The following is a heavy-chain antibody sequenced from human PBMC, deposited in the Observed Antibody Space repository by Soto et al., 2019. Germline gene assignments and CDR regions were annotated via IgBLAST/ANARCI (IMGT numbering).Heavy chain of an antibody. CDR1: GYTFTGYY. J-gene: IGHJ5*02. CDR2: INPNSGGT. D-gene: IGHD3-10*01. Sequence: GASVKVSCKASGYTFTGYYMHWVRQAPGQGLEWMGWINPNSGGTNYAQKFQGRVTMTRDTSISTAYMELSRLRSDDTAVYYCARDRKTVRGVTLGDNWFDPCGQGTLVTVSS. CDR3: ARDRKTVRGVTLGDNWFDP. V-gene: IGHV1-2*02.